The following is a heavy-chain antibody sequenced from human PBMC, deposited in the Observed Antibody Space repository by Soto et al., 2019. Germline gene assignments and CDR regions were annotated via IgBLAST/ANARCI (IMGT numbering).Heavy chain of an antibody. CDR1: GGSISSGGYY. Sequence: SETLSLTCTVSGGSISSGGYYWSWIRQRPGKGLEWIGYIYYSGSTYYNPSLKSRVTISVDTSKNQFSLKLSSVTAADTAVYYCASSEQWLSNYYYYYGMDVWGQGTTVTVSS. D-gene: IGHD6-19*01. J-gene: IGHJ6*02. CDR2: IYYSGST. V-gene: IGHV4-31*03. CDR3: ASSEQWLSNYYYYYGMDV.